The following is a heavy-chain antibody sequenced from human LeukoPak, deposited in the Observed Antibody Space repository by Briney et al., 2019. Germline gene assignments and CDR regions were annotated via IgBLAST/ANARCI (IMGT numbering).Heavy chain of an antibody. D-gene: IGHD5-18*01. V-gene: IGHV3-74*01. CDR2: IRSDGSDT. Sequence: GGSLRLSCAASGFTFSDTWMHWVRQAPGEGLVWVSRIRSDGSDTRYAESVKGRFTISRDNAKNTLYLQMNSLRAEDTAVYYCAGHTYGSIDYWGQGTLVTVSS. CDR1: GFTFSDTW. J-gene: IGHJ4*02. CDR3: AGHTYGSIDY.